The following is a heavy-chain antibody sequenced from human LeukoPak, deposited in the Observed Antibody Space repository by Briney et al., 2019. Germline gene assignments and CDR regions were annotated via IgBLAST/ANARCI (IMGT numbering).Heavy chain of an antibody. CDR1: GFTVSSNY. J-gene: IGHJ4*02. CDR2: IYSGGST. Sequence: GGSLRLSCAAPGFTVSSNYMSWVRQAAGKGLEWVSVIYSGGSTYYADSVKGRFTISRDNPKNTLYLQMNSLRAEDTAVYYCARSDSSGYYYFDYWGQGTLVTVSS. D-gene: IGHD3-22*01. CDR3: ARSDSSGYYYFDY. V-gene: IGHV3-53*01.